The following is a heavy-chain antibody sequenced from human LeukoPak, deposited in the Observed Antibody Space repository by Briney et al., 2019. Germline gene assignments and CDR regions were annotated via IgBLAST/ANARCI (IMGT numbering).Heavy chain of an antibody. D-gene: IGHD4-17*01. Sequence: TSETLSLTCTVSGGSISSYYWSWIRQPSGKGLEWIGYIYYSGSTNYNPSLKSRVTISVDTSKNQFSPKLSSVTAADTAVYYCARSFIIYGRRGAFDIWGQGTMVTVSS. CDR1: GGSISSYY. J-gene: IGHJ3*02. CDR2: IYYSGST. V-gene: IGHV4-59*01. CDR3: ARSFIIYGRRGAFDI.